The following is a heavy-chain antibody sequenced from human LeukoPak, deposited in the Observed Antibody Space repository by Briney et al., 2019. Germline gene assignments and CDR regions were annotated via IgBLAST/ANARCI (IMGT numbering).Heavy chain of an antibody. CDR2: INPNTGDT. CDR1: GYTLSGYY. CDR3: AVAPGDY. J-gene: IGHJ4*02. D-gene: IGHD2-21*01. V-gene: IGHV1-2*02. Sequence: VKVSCKASGYTLSGYYMHWVRQAPGQGLEWMGWINPNTGDTHYAQKFQGRVTLTRDTSITTVYMELSRLTSDDTAIFYCAVAPGDYWGQGTLVTVSS.